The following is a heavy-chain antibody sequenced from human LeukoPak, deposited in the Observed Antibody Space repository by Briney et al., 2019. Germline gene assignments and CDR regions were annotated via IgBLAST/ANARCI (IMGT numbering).Heavy chain of an antibody. CDR1: GGSISNSTYY. CDR3: ARQIRGDYYFGY. Sequence: SETLSLTCTVSGGSISNSTYYWGCIRQPPGKGLEWIGTIYYSGSTYYNPSLKSRVTISVDTSKNHFSLNLSSLTAADTAVYYCARQIRGDYYFGYWGQGTLVTVSS. D-gene: IGHD3-10*01. CDR2: IYYSGST. J-gene: IGHJ4*02. V-gene: IGHV4-39*01.